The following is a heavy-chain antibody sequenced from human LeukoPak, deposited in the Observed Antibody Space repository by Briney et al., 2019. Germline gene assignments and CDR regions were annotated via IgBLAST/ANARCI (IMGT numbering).Heavy chain of an antibody. CDR3: ARDHCGGDCYRGDAFDI. CDR2: ISAYNGNT. Sequence: ASVKVSCKASGYTFTSYGISWVRQAPGQGLEWMGWISAYNGNTNYAQKLQGRVTMTTDTSTSTAYMELRSLRSDDTAVYYCARDHCGGDCYRGDAFDIWGQGTMVTVSS. J-gene: IGHJ3*02. CDR1: GYTFTSYG. D-gene: IGHD2-21*02. V-gene: IGHV1-18*01.